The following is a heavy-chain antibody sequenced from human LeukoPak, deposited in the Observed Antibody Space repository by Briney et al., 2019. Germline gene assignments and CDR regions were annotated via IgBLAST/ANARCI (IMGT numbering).Heavy chain of an antibody. CDR2: TYYTSKWSN. Sequence: SQTLSLTRGISGDSVFRDDVAWNWLRQSPSRGLEWLGRTYYTSKWSNDYAGSVKSRATINLDTAKNQLSLQLDSVTPEDSAVYFCARGIFSALDFWGQGTLVTVSS. J-gene: IGHJ4*02. CDR1: GDSVFRDDVA. V-gene: IGHV6-1*01. CDR3: ARGIFSALDF. D-gene: IGHD3-3*02.